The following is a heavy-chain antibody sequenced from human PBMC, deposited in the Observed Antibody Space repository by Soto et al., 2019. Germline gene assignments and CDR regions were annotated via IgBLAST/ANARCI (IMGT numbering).Heavy chain of an antibody. CDR3: ARVSFETSGYADY. J-gene: IGHJ4*02. V-gene: IGHV1-3*01. D-gene: IGHD3-22*01. CDR1: GYNFSTYT. Sequence: ASVKVSCKASGYNFSTYTMHWVHQAPGQRLEWMGWINAANGNTKYSQNFQGRVTISRDTSASTAYLELSSLRSEDTAVYYCARVSFETSGYADYWGQGTLVTVSS. CDR2: INAANGNT.